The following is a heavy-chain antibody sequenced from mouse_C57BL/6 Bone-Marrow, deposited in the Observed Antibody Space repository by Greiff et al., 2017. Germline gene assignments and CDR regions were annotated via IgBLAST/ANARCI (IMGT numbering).Heavy chain of an antibody. D-gene: IGHD1-1*01. J-gene: IGHJ2*01. V-gene: IGHV1-81*01. CDR1: GYTFTSYG. CDR2: IYPRSGNT. CDR3: AIVPPLWPFDY. Sequence: QVQLQQSGAELARPGASVKLSCKASGYTFTSYGISWVQQRTGQGLEWIGEIYPRSGNTYYNEKFKGKATLTADKSSSTAYMELRSLPSEASAVYCCAIVPPLWPFDYWGQGTTPTVSA.